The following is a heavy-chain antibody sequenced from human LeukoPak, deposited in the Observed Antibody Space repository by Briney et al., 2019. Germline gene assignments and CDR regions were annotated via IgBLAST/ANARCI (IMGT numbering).Heavy chain of an antibody. CDR2: IHYSGNT. J-gene: IGHJ4*02. CDR3: ARGNSSGWYGGFDY. V-gene: IGHV4-59*08. CDR1: GGSLSGYY. D-gene: IGHD6-19*01. Sequence: PSETLSLTCTVSGGSLSGYYWGWVRQPPGKGLECFGTIHYSGNTNYNPSLKSRVTMSVDTSKNQFSLRLTSVTAADTAVYYCARGNSSGWYGGFDYWGQGILVTVSS.